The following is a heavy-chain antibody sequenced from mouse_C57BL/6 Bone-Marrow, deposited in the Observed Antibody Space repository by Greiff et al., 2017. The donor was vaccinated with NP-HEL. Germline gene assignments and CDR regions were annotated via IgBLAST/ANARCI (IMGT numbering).Heavy chain of an antibody. CDR1: GFTFSDFY. V-gene: IGHV7-1*01. CDR3: ARDSTGKGGFAY. CDR2: SRNKANDYTT. J-gene: IGHJ3*01. D-gene: IGHD4-1*01. Sequence: EVKVVESGGGLVQSGRSLRLSCATSGFTFSDFYMEWVRQAPGKGLEWIAASRNKANDYTTEYSASVKGRFIVPRDTSQSILYLQMNALRAEDTAIYYCARDSTGKGGFAYWGQGTLVTVSA.